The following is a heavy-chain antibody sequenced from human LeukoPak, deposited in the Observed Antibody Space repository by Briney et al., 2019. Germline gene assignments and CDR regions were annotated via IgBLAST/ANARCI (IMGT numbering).Heavy chain of an antibody. J-gene: IGHJ5*02. CDR1: GFTFSSYS. CDR2: ISSSSSYI. CDR3: ARDLGAYYYDRSPPNP. Sequence: PGGSLRLSCAASGFTFSSYSMNWVRQAPGKGLEWVSSISSSSSYIYYADSVKGRFTISRDNAKNSLYLQMNSLRAEDTAVYYCARDLGAYYYDRSPPNPWGQGTLVTVSS. V-gene: IGHV3-21*01. D-gene: IGHD3-22*01.